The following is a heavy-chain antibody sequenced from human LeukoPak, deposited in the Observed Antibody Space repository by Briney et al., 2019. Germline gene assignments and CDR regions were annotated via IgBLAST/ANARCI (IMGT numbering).Heavy chain of an antibody. J-gene: IGHJ4*02. CDR2: INPSGGST. Sequence: ASVKVSCKASGYTFTSYYIHWVRQAPGQGLEWMGIINPSGGSTSYAQKFQGRVTMTRDTSTSTVYMELSSLSSEDTAVYYCARVSWAATTKPALGYWGQGTLVTVSS. D-gene: IGHD1-26*01. CDR3: ARVSWAATTKPALGY. V-gene: IGHV1-46*01. CDR1: GYTFTSYY.